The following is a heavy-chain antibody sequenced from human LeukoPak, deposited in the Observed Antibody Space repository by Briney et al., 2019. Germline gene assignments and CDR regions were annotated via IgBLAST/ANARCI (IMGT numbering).Heavy chain of an antibody. Sequence: ASVKVSCKASGYTFTGYYMHWVRQAPGQGLEWMGWINPNSGDTNYAQKFQGRVTMTRDTSITTAYMELNSLRSDDTAVSYCARGPPGDYGSGRLSYMDVWGKGTTVTVS. V-gene: IGHV1-2*02. CDR2: INPNSGDT. D-gene: IGHD3-10*01. CDR1: GYTFTGYY. CDR3: ARGPPGDYGSGRLSYMDV. J-gene: IGHJ6*03.